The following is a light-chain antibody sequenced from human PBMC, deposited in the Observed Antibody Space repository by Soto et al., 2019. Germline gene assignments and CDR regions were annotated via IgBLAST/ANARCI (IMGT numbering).Light chain of an antibody. V-gene: IGLV2-18*02. CDR2: EVN. J-gene: IGLJ3*02. Sequence: QSALTQPPSVSGSPGQSVTISCTGTSSDVGGYNRVSWYQQPPGTAPKLMIYEVNNRPSGVPDRFSGSKSGNTASLTISGLQAEDEADYYCSSFTSSETRVFGGGTKVTVL. CDR1: SSDVGGYNR. CDR3: SSFTSSETRV.